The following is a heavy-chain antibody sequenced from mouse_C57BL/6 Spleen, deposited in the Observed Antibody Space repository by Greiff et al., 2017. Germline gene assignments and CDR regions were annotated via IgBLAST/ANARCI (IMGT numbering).Heavy chain of an antibody. Sequence: DVKLQESGPGLVKPSQSLSLTCSVTGYSITSGYYWNWIRQFPGNKLEWMGYISYDGSNNYNPSLKNRISITRDTSKNQFFLKLNSVTTEDTATYYCATFITTVDFDYWGQGTTLTVSS. J-gene: IGHJ2*01. CDR1: GYSITSGYY. CDR3: ATFITTVDFDY. CDR2: ISYDGSN. V-gene: IGHV3-6*01. D-gene: IGHD1-1*01.